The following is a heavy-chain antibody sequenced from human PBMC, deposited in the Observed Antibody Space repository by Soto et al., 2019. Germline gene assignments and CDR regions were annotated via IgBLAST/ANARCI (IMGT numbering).Heavy chain of an antibody. CDR2: IYHSGST. CDR3: ASSQKGYNWNYFDH. J-gene: IGHJ4*02. CDR1: GASISSGGHS. Sequence: SETLSLTCAVSGASISSGGHSWSWIRQPPGKGLEWIGYIYHSGSTYYNPSLKSRVTISVDRSKNQFSLKVSAVTAADTAVYYCASSQKGYNWNYFDHWGQGALVTVSS. V-gene: IGHV4-30-2*01. D-gene: IGHD1-20*01.